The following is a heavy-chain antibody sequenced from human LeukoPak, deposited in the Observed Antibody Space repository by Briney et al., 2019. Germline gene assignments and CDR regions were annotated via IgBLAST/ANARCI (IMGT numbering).Heavy chain of an antibody. CDR1: GYTFTSYD. Sequence: GASVEVSCKASGYTFTSYDINWVRQATGQGLEWMGWMNPNSGNTGYAQKFQGRVTITRNTSISTAYMELSSLRSEDTAVYYCALGRSGYDFDYWGQGTLVTVSS. J-gene: IGHJ4*02. CDR2: MNPNSGNT. V-gene: IGHV1-8*03. CDR3: ALGRSGYDFDY. D-gene: IGHD3-22*01.